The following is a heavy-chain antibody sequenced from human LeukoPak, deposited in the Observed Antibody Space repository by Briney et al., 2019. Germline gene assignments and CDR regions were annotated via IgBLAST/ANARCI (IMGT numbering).Heavy chain of an antibody. CDR3: ARDCGGDVDC. D-gene: IGHD4-17*01. Sequence: GGSLRLSCAASGFSVSSSYMSWVRQAPGKGLECVSVISRSGSTYYADSVKGRFTISRDNSKNTLYLQMNSLSAEDTAVYYCARDCGGDVDCWGQGTLVTVSS. J-gene: IGHJ4*02. CDR2: ISRSGST. V-gene: IGHV3-66*01. CDR1: GFSVSSSY.